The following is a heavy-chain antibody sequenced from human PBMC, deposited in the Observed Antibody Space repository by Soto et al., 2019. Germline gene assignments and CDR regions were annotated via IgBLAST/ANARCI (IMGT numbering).Heavy chain of an antibody. CDR2: ISSSGGST. D-gene: IGHD3-10*01. V-gene: IGHV3-23*01. CDR1: GFTFSSYA. CDR3: AKAWMFMVRGVEFDF. Sequence: EVQLLESGGGLVQPGGSLRLSCAASGFTFSSYAMSWVRQAPGKGLEWVSGISSSGGSTYYADSVKGRFAISRDNSKHTMYPQINSLRADDTAVDYRAKAWMFMVRGVEFDFWGQGTLVTVSS. J-gene: IGHJ4*02.